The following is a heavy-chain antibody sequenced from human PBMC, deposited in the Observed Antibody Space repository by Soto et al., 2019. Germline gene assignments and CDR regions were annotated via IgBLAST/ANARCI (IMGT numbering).Heavy chain of an antibody. J-gene: IGHJ4*02. CDR3: ANDLRFSGWLSAQTFDY. Sequence: EVQLLESGGGLVQPGGSLRLSCAVSGFTFSSHAMSWVRQAPGKGLECVSSITGSGDSTYYADSVKGRFTMSRDKSKSTLYLQMNSLRAEDTAVFYCANDLRFSGWLSAQTFDYWGQGNQVTVSS. D-gene: IGHD6-19*01. CDR1: GFTFSSHA. V-gene: IGHV3-23*01. CDR2: ITGSGDST.